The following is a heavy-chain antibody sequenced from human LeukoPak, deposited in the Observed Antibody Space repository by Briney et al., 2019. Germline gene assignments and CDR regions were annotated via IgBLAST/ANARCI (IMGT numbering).Heavy chain of an antibody. J-gene: IGHJ4*02. CDR2: INSYGSST. CDR1: GFTFSSYW. V-gene: IGHV3-74*01. Sequence: GGSLRLSCAASGFTFSSYWMHWVRQAPGKGPVWVSRINSYGSSTSYADSVRGRFTISRDNAKNTLYLEMNSLRAEDTAVYYCARDLHPRYYLPDYWGQGTLVTVSS. D-gene: IGHD1-26*01. CDR3: ARDLHPRYYLPDY.